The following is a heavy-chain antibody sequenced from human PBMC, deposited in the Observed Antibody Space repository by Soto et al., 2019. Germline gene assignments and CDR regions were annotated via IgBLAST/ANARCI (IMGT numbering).Heavy chain of an antibody. CDR1: GYTFTSYD. D-gene: IGHD2-2*01. V-gene: IGHV1-8*01. CDR2: MNPNSGNT. Sequence: QVQLVQSGAEVKKPGASVKVSCKASGYTFTSYDINWVRQATGQGLEWMGWMNPNSGNTGYAQKFQGRVTMTRNTYISTAYVELGSLRSENTAVYYCAREGFCSCTSCYAGNNWFDHCGQGSLVTVSS. J-gene: IGHJ5*02. CDR3: AREGFCSCTSCYAGNNWFDH.